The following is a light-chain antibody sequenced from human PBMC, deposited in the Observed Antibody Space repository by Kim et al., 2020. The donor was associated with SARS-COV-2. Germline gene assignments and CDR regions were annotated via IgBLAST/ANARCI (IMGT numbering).Light chain of an antibody. Sequence: QPASISVTSSQSLVYSDGSTYLNWFQRRPGQSPRRLIYRVSNRDSGVPDRFSGSVSGAVFTLKISSVEVEDIGLYFCMQGSHWPYTFGQGTKLEI. J-gene: IGKJ2*01. CDR2: RVS. CDR1: QSLVYSDGSTY. CDR3: MQGSHWPYT. V-gene: IGKV2-30*01.